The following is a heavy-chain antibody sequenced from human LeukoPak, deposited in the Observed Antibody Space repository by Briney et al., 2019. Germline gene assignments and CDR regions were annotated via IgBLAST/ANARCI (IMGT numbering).Heavy chain of an antibody. V-gene: IGHV3-30*02. J-gene: IGHJ4*02. CDR3: ARVRYFDWLLFDY. Sequence: GGSLRLSCAASGFTFSSYGMHWVRQAPGKGLEWVAFIRYDGSNKYYADSVKGRFTISRDNSKNTLYLQMNSLRAEDTAVYYCARVRYFDWLLFDYWGQGTLVTVSS. CDR1: GFTFSSYG. D-gene: IGHD3-9*01. CDR2: IRYDGSNK.